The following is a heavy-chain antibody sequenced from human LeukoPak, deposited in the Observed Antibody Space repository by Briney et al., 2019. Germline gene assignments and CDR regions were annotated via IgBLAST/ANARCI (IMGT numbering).Heavy chain of an antibody. J-gene: IGHJ3*02. V-gene: IGHV3-53*01. CDR1: GFTVSGNY. D-gene: IGHD3-10*01. CDR2: IYSGGTT. CDR3: ARVGSGSYYNAWAFDI. Sequence: GGSLRLSCAVSGFTVSGNYMSWVRQAPGKGLEWVSLIYSGGTTYYADSVKGRFTISRDNSKNTLYLQMNSLRAEDTAVYYCARVGSGSYYNAWAFDIWGQGTMVTVSS.